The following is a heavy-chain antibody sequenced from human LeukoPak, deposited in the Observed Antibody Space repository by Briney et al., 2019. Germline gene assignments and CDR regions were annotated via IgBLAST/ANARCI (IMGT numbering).Heavy chain of an antibody. Sequence: GGSLRLSCAASGFTFSSYSMNWVRQAPGKGLEWVSSISSSSSYIYYADSVKGRFTISRDNAKNSLYLQMNSLRAEDTAVYYCARDHSGGSRGWFDPWGQGTLVTVSS. CDR3: ARDHSGGSRGWFDP. D-gene: IGHD2-15*01. J-gene: IGHJ5*02. V-gene: IGHV3-21*01. CDR2: ISSSSSYI. CDR1: GFTFSSYS.